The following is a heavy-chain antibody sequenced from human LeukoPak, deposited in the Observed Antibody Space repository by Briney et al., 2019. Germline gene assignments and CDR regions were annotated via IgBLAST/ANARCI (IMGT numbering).Heavy chain of an antibody. Sequence: GGSLRLSCAASGFTVSNNYMSWVRQAPGKGLEWVSITYSDSSTNYADSVKGRFTISRDTSQNTLSLQMNSLRAEDTAVYYCAKARISGIAVAGIWGQGTLVTVSS. CDR3: AKARISGIAVAGI. CDR1: GFTVSNNY. CDR2: TYSDSST. D-gene: IGHD6-19*01. J-gene: IGHJ4*02. V-gene: IGHV3-53*01.